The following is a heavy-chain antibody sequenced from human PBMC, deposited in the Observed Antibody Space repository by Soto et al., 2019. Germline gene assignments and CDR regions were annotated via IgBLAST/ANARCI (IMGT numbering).Heavy chain of an antibody. J-gene: IGHJ5*02. CDR1: GGSISSSSYY. V-gene: IGHV4-39*07. CDR2: IYYSGST. Sequence: SETLSLTCTVSGGSISSSSYYWGWIRQPPGKGLEWIGSIYYSGSTYYNPSLKSRVTISVDTSKNQFSLKLSSVTAADTAVYYCARQGFRWFDPWGQGTLVTV. CDR3: ARQGFRWFDP.